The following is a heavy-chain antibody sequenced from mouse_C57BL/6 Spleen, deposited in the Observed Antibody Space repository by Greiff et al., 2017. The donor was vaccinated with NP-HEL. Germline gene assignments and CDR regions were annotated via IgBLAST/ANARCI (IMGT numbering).Heavy chain of an antibody. CDR3: ARSKAYYSNFYWYFDV. CDR1: GYTFTSYW. CDR2: IDPSDSET. D-gene: IGHD2-5*01. J-gene: IGHJ1*03. Sequence: QVQLQQSGAELVRPGSSVKLSCKASGYTFTSYWMHWVKQRPIQGLEWIGNIDPSDSETHYNQKFKDKATLTVDKSSSTAYMQLSSLTSEDSAVYYCARSKAYYSNFYWYFDVWGTGTTVTVSS. V-gene: IGHV1-52*01.